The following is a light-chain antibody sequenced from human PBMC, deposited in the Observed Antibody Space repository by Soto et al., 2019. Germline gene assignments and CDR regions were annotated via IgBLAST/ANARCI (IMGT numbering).Light chain of an antibody. V-gene: IGKV3-15*01. CDR2: GAS. Sequence: EIVMKQSPATLSVSPGERATLSCRASQSVSSNLAWYQQKPGQAPRLLIYGASTRATGIPARFSGSGSGTEFTLTISSLQSEDFAVYYCQPYYNLPPDTFGGGTKVNIK. J-gene: IGKJ4*01. CDR1: QSVSSN. CDR3: QPYYNLPPDT.